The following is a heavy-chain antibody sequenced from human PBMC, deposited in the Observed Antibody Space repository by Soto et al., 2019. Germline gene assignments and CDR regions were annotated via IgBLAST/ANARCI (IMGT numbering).Heavy chain of an antibody. CDR2: INAGNGNT. Sequence: GASVKVSCKASGYTFTSYAMHWVRQAPGQRLEWMGWINAGNGNTKYSQKFQGRVTITRDTSASTAYMELSSLRSEDTAVYYCARDPHVLRFSEWLPAFDYWGQGTLVTVSS. CDR3: ARDPHVLRFSEWLPAFDY. CDR1: GYTFTSYA. V-gene: IGHV1-3*01. D-gene: IGHD3-3*01. J-gene: IGHJ4*02.